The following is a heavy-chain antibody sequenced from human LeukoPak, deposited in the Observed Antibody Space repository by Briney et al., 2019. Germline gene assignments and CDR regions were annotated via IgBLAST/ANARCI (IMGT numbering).Heavy chain of an antibody. CDR1: GFTFDDYA. Sequence: PGGSLRLSCAASGFTFDDYAMHWVRQAPGKGLEWVSGISWNSGSIGYADSVKGRFTISRDNAKNSLYLQMNSLRAEDTAVYYCARARGYTGNDAFDIWGQGTMVTVSS. CDR2: ISWNSGSI. V-gene: IGHV3-9*01. D-gene: IGHD5-18*01. CDR3: ARARGYTGNDAFDI. J-gene: IGHJ3*02.